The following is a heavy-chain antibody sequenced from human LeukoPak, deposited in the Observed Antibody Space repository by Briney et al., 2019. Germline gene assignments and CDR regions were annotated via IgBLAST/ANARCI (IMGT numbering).Heavy chain of an antibody. CDR2: ISWNSGTI. D-gene: IGHD2-15*01. Sequence: PGGSLRLSCAASGFTFDDYAMHWVRQAPGKGLEWVAGISWNSGTIGYADSVKGRFTISRDNAKNSLYLQMNSLRAEDTALYYCAKDYLVVTATSSYGMDVWGQGTTVTVSS. CDR1: GFTFDDYA. V-gene: IGHV3-9*01. CDR3: AKDYLVVTATSSYGMDV. J-gene: IGHJ6*02.